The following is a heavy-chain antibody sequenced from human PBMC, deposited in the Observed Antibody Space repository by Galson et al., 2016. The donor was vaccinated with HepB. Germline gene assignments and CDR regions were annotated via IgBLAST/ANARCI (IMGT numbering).Heavy chain of an antibody. CDR1: GFTFSSYA. V-gene: IGHV3-23*01. D-gene: IGHD1-1*01. CDR2: ISGSGLST. J-gene: IGHJ5*01. Sequence: SLRLSCATSGFTFSSYALNWVRQAPGKGLEWVSIISGSGLSTYYADSVKGRFTISRDKSKNTLYLQMNNLRVGDTAIYYCAKESGNWNGGRFDSWGQGTPVTVSS. CDR3: AKESGNWNGGRFDS.